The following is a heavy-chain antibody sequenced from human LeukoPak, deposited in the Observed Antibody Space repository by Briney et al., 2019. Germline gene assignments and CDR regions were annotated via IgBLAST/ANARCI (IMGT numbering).Heavy chain of an antibody. J-gene: IGHJ6*02. CDR3: AKAEPRGGDSPNPYYGMDV. Sequence: GGSLRLSCTASGFTFNTYAIHWVRQAPGKGLEWVALISYDGSVTYYADSVKGQFTISRDNSKNTLYLQMNSLRAEDTAVYYCAKAEPRGGDSPNPYYGMDVWGQGTTVTVSS. D-gene: IGHD2-21*02. CDR1: GFTFNTYA. V-gene: IGHV3-30*18. CDR2: ISYDGSVT.